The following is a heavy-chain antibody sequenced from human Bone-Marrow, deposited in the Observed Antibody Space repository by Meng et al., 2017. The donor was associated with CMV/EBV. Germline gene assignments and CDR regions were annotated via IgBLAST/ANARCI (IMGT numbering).Heavy chain of an antibody. CDR1: TGSISSYY. V-gene: IGHV3-7*01. D-gene: IGHD3-3*01. J-gene: IGHJ4*02. CDR3: ARDRGGYDFWSGYWPTYYFDY. Sequence: ETLSLTCTVSTGSISSYYWSWVRQAPGKGLEWVANIKQDGSEKYYVDSVKGRFTISRDNAKNSLYLQMNSLRAEDTAVYYCARDRGGYDFWSGYWPTYYFDYWRQGTLVTVSS. CDR2: IKQDGSEK.